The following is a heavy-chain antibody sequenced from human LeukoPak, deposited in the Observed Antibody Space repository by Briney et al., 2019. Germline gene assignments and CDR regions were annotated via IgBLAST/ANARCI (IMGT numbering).Heavy chain of an antibody. Sequence: GGSLRLSCAASGFTFSSYWMHWVRQAPGKGLVWVSRIKSDGSETDYADSVKGRFTISRDNAKNTLNLQMNSLRAEDTAVYYCASDRVQYGLDVWIQGTTVSVSS. CDR2: IKSDGSET. J-gene: IGHJ6*02. V-gene: IGHV3-74*01. CDR1: GFTFSSYW. CDR3: ASDRVQYGLDV.